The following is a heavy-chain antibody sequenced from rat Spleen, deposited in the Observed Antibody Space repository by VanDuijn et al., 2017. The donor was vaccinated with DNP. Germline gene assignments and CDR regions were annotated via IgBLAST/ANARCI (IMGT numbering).Heavy chain of an antibody. Sequence: EVQLVESGGGLVQPGRSLKISCVASGFTFSDYYMAWVRQAPAKGLEWVAYIGSPAYAPYYGDSVKGRFTISRDNAKSTLYLQMNSLRSEDMATYYCIRWNSGHFDYWGQGVMVTVSS. CDR3: IRWNSGHFDY. CDR1: GFTFSDYY. J-gene: IGHJ2*01. CDR2: IGSPAYAP. V-gene: IGHV5-22*01. D-gene: IGHD4-3*01.